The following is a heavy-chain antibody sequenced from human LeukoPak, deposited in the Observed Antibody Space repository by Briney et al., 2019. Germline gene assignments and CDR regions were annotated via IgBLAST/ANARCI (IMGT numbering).Heavy chain of an antibody. V-gene: IGHV4-34*01. CDR1: GGSFSGYY. D-gene: IGHD3-10*01. J-gene: IGHJ6*03. CDR3: ARGGNTMVRGVIAPYYYYYMDV. CDR2: INHSGST. Sequence: SETLSLTCAVYGGSFSGYYWSWIRQPPGKGLEWIGEINHSGSTNYNPSLKSRVTISVDTSKNQFSLKLSSVTAADTAVYYCARGGNTMVRGVIAPYYYYYMDVWGKGTTVTVSS.